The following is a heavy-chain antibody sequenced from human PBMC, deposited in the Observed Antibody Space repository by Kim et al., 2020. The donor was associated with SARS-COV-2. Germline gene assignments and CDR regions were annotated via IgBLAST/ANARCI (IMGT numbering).Heavy chain of an antibody. CDR3: AREGEPAFYYHSTVLRPPRDAFDI. Sequence: SETLSLTCAVSGGSISRTNWWTWVRQSPGKGLEWIGEIYQSGSANYNPSLKSRVTISLDNSKNQFSLNLTSVTAADTAIYYCAREGEPAFYYHSTVLRPPRDAFDIWGQGIMVTVSS. D-gene: IGHD3-22*01. J-gene: IGHJ3*02. CDR2: IYQSGSA. V-gene: IGHV4-4*02. CDR1: GGSISRTNW.